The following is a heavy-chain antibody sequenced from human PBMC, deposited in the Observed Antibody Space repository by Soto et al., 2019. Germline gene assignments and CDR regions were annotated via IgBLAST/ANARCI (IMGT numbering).Heavy chain of an antibody. CDR2: ISPYNVNT. CDR3: ARAQSFDRNYYDGIDV. J-gene: IGHJ6*02. CDR1: GYPFTSYG. Sequence: QVHLVQSGAEVKKPGASVKVSCKTSGYPFTSYGIGWVRQAPGQGLEWMAWISPYNVNTYYAQKFQGRVTMTTDTYPNTVYMELRSLRSDDTAVYYCARAQSFDRNYYDGIDVWGQGTTVTVSS. V-gene: IGHV1-18*01.